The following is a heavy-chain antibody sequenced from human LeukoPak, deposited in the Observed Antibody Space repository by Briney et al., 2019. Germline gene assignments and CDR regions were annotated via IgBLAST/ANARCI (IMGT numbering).Heavy chain of an antibody. CDR3: ARGVRYYDSSGYPYDAFDI. V-gene: IGHV4-30-2*01. CDR2: IYHSGST. CDR1: GGSISSGGYY. D-gene: IGHD3-22*01. Sequence: PSQTLSLTCTVSGGSISSGGYYWSWIRQPPGKGLEWIGYIYHSGSTYYNPSLKSRVTISVDRSKNQFSLKLSSVTAADTAVYYCARGVRYYDSSGYPYDAFDIWGQGTMVTVSS. J-gene: IGHJ3*02.